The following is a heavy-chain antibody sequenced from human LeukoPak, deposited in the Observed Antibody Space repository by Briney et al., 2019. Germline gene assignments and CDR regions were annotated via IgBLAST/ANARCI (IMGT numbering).Heavy chain of an antibody. V-gene: IGHV3-21*01. Sequence: GGSLRLSCAASGFTFSSYSMNWVRQAPGKGLEWVSSISSSSSYIYYADSVKGRFTISRDNAKNSLYLQMNSLRAEDTAVYYCASGVIAAAGSYYYYGMDVWGQGTTVTVSS. CDR3: ASGVIAAAGSYYYYGMDV. CDR1: GFTFSSYS. D-gene: IGHD6-13*01. CDR2: ISSSSSYI. J-gene: IGHJ6*02.